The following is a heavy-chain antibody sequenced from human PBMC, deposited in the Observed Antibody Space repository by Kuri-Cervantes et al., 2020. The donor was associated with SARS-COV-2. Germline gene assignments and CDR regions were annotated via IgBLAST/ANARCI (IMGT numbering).Heavy chain of an antibody. D-gene: IGHD1-26*01. CDR1: GYTLTELS. CDR2: FDPEDGET. Sequence: ASVKVSCKVSGYTLTELSMHWVRQAPGKGLEWMGGFDPEDGETIYAQKFQSRVTMTTDTSTSTAYMELRSLRSDDTAVYYCARAGATPTLYFDYWGQGTLVTVSS. CDR3: ARAGATPTLYFDY. V-gene: IGHV1-24*01. J-gene: IGHJ4*02.